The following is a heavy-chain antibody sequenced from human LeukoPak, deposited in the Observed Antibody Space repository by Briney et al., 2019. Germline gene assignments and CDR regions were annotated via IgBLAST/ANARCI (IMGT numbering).Heavy chain of an antibody. CDR2: ISSSSSYI. V-gene: IGHV3-21*04. D-gene: IGHD4-23*01. Sequence: GGSLRLSCAASGFTFSSYSMNWVRQAPGKGLEWVSSISSSSSYIYYADSVKGRFTISRDNSKNTLYLQMNSLTAEDTAVYYCARDRAGGNSPYGYWGRGTLVTVSS. J-gene: IGHJ4*02. CDR1: GFTFSSYS. CDR3: ARDRAGGNSPYGY.